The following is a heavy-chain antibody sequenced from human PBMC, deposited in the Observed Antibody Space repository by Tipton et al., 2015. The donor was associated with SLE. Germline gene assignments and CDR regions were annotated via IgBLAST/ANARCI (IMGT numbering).Heavy chain of an antibody. CDR1: GASISSGGYY. CDR3: ARAAVTGSGRHWYFDL. D-gene: IGHD6-19*01. Sequence: TLSLTCTVSGASISSGGYYWSWIRQHPGKGLEWIGYIYYSGSTYYNPSLKSRVTISIDTSKNQFSLKLSSVTAADTAVYYCARAAVTGSGRHWYFDLWGRGTLVTVSS. V-gene: IGHV4-31*03. CDR2: IYYSGST. J-gene: IGHJ2*01.